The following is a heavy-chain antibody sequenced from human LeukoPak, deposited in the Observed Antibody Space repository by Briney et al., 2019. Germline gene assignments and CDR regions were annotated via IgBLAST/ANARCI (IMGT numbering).Heavy chain of an antibody. J-gene: IGHJ4*02. CDR1: GFTFNSYW. V-gene: IGHV3-30*02. CDR3: AKEGRYCSSTSCWGFDY. CDR2: IRYDGSNK. D-gene: IGHD2-2*01. Sequence: GGSLRLSCAASGFTFNSYWMNWVRQAPGKGLEWVAFIRYDGSNKYYADSVKGRFTISRDNSKNTLYLQMNSLRAEDTAVYYCAKEGRYCSSTSCWGFDYWGQGTLVTVSS.